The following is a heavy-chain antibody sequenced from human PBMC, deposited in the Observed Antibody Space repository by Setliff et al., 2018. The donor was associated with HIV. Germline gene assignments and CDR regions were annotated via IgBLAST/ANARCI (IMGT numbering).Heavy chain of an antibody. D-gene: IGHD3-9*01. CDR3: AENRSPSIFSAPTNAFDI. CDR2: IIPIFGKT. Sequence: SVKVSCKGFGGTFSTYSLSWVRQAPGQGLEWMGGIIPIFGKTNYAQKFQGRVTITADKSTTTAFVDLSGLRSEDTAVYYCAENRSPSIFSAPTNAFDIWGQGTMVTVSS. J-gene: IGHJ3*02. V-gene: IGHV1-69*06. CDR1: GGTFSTYS.